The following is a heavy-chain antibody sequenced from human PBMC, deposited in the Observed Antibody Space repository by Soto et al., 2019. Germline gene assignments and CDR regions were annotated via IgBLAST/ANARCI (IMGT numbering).Heavy chain of an antibody. Sequence: GGSLRLSCAASGFTFSSYGMHWVRQAPGKGLEWVAVISYDGSNKYYADSVKGRFTISRDNSKNTLYLQMNSLRAEDTAVYYCVKAGSAVADYYFDYWGQGTLVTVSS. CDR3: VKAGSAVADYYFDY. D-gene: IGHD6-19*01. CDR2: ISYDGSNK. J-gene: IGHJ4*02. CDR1: GFTFSSYG. V-gene: IGHV3-30*18.